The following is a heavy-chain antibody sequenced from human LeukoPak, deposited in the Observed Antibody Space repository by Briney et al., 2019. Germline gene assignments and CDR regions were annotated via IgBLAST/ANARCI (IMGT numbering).Heavy chain of an antibody. CDR3: AREGYYGSGSPPSLYFDY. CDR1: GFTFRNYV. D-gene: IGHD3-10*01. J-gene: IGHJ4*02. Sequence: PGGSQRLSCAASGFTFRNYVTHWVRQAPGKGLEWVAVTSSDLNVKLYADSVKGRFTISRDNSRSTLYLQMNSLRPEDTAIYYCAREGYYGSGSPPSLYFDYWGQGTLVTVSS. V-gene: IGHV3-30-3*01. CDR2: TSSDLNVK.